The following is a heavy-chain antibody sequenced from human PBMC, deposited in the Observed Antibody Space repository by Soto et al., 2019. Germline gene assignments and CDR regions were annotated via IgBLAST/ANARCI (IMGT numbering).Heavy chain of an antibody. CDR3: ASRAAPTYYYDSSGYV. CDR2: IYYSGST. V-gene: IGHV4-39*01. Sequence: QLQLQESGPGLVKPSETLSLTCTVSGGSISSSSYYWGWIRQPPGKGLEWIGSIYYSGSTYYNPSLKSRVTISVDTSKNQFSLKLSSVTAADTAVYYCASRAAPTYYYDSSGYVWGQGTLVTVSS. J-gene: IGHJ4*02. D-gene: IGHD3-22*01. CDR1: GGSISSSSYY.